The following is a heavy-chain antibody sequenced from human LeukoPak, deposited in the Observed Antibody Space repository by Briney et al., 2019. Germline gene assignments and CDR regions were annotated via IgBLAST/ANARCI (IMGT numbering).Heavy chain of an antibody. Sequence: SETLSLTCTVAGGSISSYYGSWIRQPPGKGLEWSGYIYYSGSTNYNPSLKSRVTISVDTSKNQFSLKLSSVTAADTAVYYCARDRPTYYYDSSGYLDYWGQGTLVTVSS. CDR3: ARDRPTYYYDSSGYLDY. CDR1: GGSISSYY. V-gene: IGHV4-59*01. J-gene: IGHJ4*02. D-gene: IGHD3-22*01. CDR2: IYYSGST.